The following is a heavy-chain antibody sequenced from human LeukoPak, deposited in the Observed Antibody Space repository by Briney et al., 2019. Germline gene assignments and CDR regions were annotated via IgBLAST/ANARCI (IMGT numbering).Heavy chain of an antibody. Sequence: SETLSLTCAVYGGSFSGYYWSWIRQPPGKGLEWIGEINHSGSTNYNPSLKSRVTISVDTSKNQFSLKLSSVTAADTAVYYCASELDPTGEVYYYYGMDVWGQGTTVTVSS. D-gene: IGHD1-1*01. J-gene: IGHJ6*02. CDR2: INHSGST. CDR3: ASELDPTGEVYYYYGMDV. CDR1: GGSFSGYY. V-gene: IGHV4-34*01.